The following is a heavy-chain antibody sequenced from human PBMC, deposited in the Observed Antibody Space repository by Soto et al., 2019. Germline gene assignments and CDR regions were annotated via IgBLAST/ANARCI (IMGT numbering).Heavy chain of an antibody. Sequence: GGSLRLSCVASGFTFSNFGMHWVRQAPGKGLEWVAVISNDENIKQYADSVRGRFAISRDNSKNTLYLQMTSLRAEETAIYDCARGLRSVLDYWGQGTLVTVSS. V-gene: IGHV3-33*01. CDR1: GFTFSNFG. D-gene: IGHD6-6*01. CDR2: ISNDENIK. J-gene: IGHJ4*02. CDR3: ARGLRSVLDY.